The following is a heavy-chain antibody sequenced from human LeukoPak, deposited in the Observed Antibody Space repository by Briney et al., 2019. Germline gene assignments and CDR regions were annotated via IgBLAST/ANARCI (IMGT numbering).Heavy chain of an antibody. D-gene: IGHD3-9*01. J-gene: IGHJ4*02. CDR3: ARGTPYYDILTGYRGGFDY. V-gene: IGHV3-48*03. CDR1: GFTFSSYE. Sequence: GGSLRLSCAASGFTFSSYEMNRVRQAPGKGLEWVSYISSSGSTIYYADSVKGRFTISRDNAKNSLYLQMNSLRAEDTAVYYCARGTPYYDILTGYRGGFDYWGQGTLVTVSS. CDR2: ISSSGSTI.